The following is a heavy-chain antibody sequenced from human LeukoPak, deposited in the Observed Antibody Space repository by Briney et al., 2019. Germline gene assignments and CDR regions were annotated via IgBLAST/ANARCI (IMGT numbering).Heavy chain of an antibody. CDR3: ARDLRRYHEYSSSDWGFDP. CDR2: IYHSGST. J-gene: IGHJ5*02. D-gene: IGHD6-6*01. CDR1: GGSISSGGYY. V-gene: IGHV4-30-2*01. Sequence: PSQTLSLTCTVSGGSISSGGYYWSWIRQPPGKGLEWIGYIYHSGSTYYNPSLKSRVTMSVDTSKNQFSLKLSSVTAADTAVYYCARDLRRYHEYSSSDWGFDPWGQGTLVTVSS.